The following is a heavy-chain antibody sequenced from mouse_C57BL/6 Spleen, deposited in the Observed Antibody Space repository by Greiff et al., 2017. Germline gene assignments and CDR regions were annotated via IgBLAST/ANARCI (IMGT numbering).Heavy chain of an antibody. CDR3: ARHASYYFGRSFAGFAY. D-gene: IGHD1-1*01. J-gene: IGHJ3*01. Sequence: VQLQQSGAELVKPGASVKLSCKASGYTFTEYTIHWVKQRSGQGLEWIGWFYPGSGSIKYNEKFKDKATLTADKSSSTVYMGLSRLTSEDSAVYFCARHASYYFGRSFAGFAYWGHGTLVTVSA. V-gene: IGHV1-62-2*01. CDR2: FYPGSGSI. CDR1: GYTFTEYT.